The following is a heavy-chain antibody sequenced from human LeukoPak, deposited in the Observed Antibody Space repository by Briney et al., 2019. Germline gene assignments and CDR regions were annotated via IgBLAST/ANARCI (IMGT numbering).Heavy chain of an antibody. D-gene: IGHD2-15*01. J-gene: IGHJ4*02. CDR3: ARPSVGSLQQLDY. CDR2: IIPIFGTA. Sequence: ASVKVSCKASGGTFSSYAISWVRQAPGQGLEWMGGIIPIFGTADYAQKFQGRVTMTADTSTSTAYMELRSLRSDDTAVYYCARPSVGSLQQLDYWGQGTLVTVSS. CDR1: GGTFSSYA. V-gene: IGHV1-69*06.